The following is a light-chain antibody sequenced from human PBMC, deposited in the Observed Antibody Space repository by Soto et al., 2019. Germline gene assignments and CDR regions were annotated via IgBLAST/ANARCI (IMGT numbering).Light chain of an antibody. CDR3: SSYTSSSTLVV. CDR2: DVS. Sequence: QSVLTQPASVSGSPGQSITISCTGTSSDVGGYNYVSWYQQHPGKAPKLMIYDVSNRPSGVSNRFSGSKSGNTASLTISGLQTEDEPDYYCSSYTSSSTLVVFGGGTKVTVL. J-gene: IGLJ2*01. CDR1: SSDVGGYNY. V-gene: IGLV2-14*01.